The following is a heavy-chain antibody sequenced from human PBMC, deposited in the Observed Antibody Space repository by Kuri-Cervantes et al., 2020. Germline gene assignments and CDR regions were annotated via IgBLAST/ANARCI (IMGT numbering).Heavy chain of an antibody. CDR2: IWYDGSNK. CDR3: ARDNSYNWNYVGLFDP. J-gene: IGHJ5*02. CDR1: GFTFSSYG. D-gene: IGHD1-7*01. V-gene: IGHV3-33*01. Sequence: GGSLRLSCAASGFTFSSYGMHWVRQAPGKGLEWVAVIWYDGSNKYYADSVKGRFTISSDNSKNTLYLQMNSLRAEDTAVYYCARDNSYNWNYVGLFDPWGQGTLVTVSS.